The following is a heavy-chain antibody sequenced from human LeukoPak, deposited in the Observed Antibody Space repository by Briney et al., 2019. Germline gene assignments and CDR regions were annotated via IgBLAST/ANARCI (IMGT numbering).Heavy chain of an antibody. CDR3: ARGPRGYCSGGSCYSGYFDY. D-gene: IGHD2-15*01. V-gene: IGHV3-33*01. CDR1: GFTFSSYG. Sequence: GRSLRLSCAASGFTFSSYGMHWVRQAPGKGLEWVAVIWYDGSNKYYADSVKGRFTISRDNSKNTLYLQMNSLRAEDTAVYYCARGPRGYCSGGSCYSGYFDYWGQGTLVTVSS. J-gene: IGHJ4*02. CDR2: IWYDGSNK.